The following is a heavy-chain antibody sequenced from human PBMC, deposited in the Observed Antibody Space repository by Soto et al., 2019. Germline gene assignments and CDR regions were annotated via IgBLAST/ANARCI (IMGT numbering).Heavy chain of an antibody. V-gene: IGHV3-11*06. Sequence: GGSLRLSCAASGFTFSDYYMSWIRQAPGKGLGWVSYISSSSSYTNYADSVKGRFTISRDNAKNSLYLQMNSLRAEDTAVYYCASAIAAAGPYFDYWGQGTLVTVSS. CDR1: GFTFSDYY. D-gene: IGHD6-13*01. CDR3: ASAIAAAGPYFDY. J-gene: IGHJ4*02. CDR2: ISSSSSYT.